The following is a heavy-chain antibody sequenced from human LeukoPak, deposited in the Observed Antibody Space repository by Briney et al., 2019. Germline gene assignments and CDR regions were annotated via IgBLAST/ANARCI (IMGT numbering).Heavy chain of an antibody. CDR1: GFTFSNYA. D-gene: IGHD6-19*01. CDR2: LSYDGSTK. Sequence: PGGSLRLSCAASGFTFSNYAMHWVRQAPGTGLEWVAVLSYDGSTKYYAASVEGRFTISRDNSKNTLYLQMNSLRPEDTAVYYCATEVAVGLRYFDYWGQGTLVTVSS. CDR3: ATEVAVGLRYFDY. V-gene: IGHV3-30-3*01. J-gene: IGHJ4*02.